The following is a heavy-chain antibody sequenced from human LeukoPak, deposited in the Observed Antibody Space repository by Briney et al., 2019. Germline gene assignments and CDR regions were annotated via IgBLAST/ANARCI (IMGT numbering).Heavy chain of an antibody. CDR2: IIPIFGTA. J-gene: IGHJ2*01. D-gene: IGHD7-27*01. CDR1: GGTFSSYA. Sequence: SVKVSCKASGGTFSSYAISWVRQAPGQGLEWMGGIIPIFGTANYAQKFQGRVTITADESTSTAYMELSSLGAEDTAVYYCARDRNWGKTSWYLDLWGHGNLVTVSS. CDR3: ARDRNWGKTSWYLDL. V-gene: IGHV1-69*13.